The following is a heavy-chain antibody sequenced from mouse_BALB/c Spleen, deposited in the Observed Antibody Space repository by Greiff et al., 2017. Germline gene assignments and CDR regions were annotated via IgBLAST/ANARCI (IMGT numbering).Heavy chain of an antibody. V-gene: IGHV5-17*02. CDR2: ISSGSSTI. CDR3: ARETTATPLAY. CDR1: GFAFSSFG. J-gene: IGHJ3*01. D-gene: IGHD1-2*01. Sequence: EVQGVESGGGLVKPGGSLKLSCAASGFAFSSFGMHWVRQAPEKGLEWVAYISSGSSTIYYADTVKGRFTISRDNPKNTLFLQMTSLRSEDTAMYYCARETTATPLAYWGQGTLVTVSA.